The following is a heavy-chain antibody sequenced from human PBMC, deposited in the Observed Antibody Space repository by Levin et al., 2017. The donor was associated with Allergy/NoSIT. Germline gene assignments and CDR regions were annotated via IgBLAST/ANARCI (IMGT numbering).Heavy chain of an antibody. CDR1: GFTFNKYG. CDR3: AKDPMWDRYNFDMDV. D-gene: IGHD1-26*01. Sequence: GGSLRLSCTASGFTFNKYGLTWVRQAPGKGLEWVASIDGSGIDSNYADSVRGRFTITRDMNMIFLQINRLRVEDTAIYYCAKDPMWDRYNFDMDVWGQGTSVIVSS. CDR2: IDGSGIDS. J-gene: IGHJ6*02. V-gene: IGHV3-23*05.